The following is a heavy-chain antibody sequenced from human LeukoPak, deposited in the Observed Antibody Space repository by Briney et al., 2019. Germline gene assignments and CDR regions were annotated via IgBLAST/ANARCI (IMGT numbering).Heavy chain of an antibody. D-gene: IGHD3-9*01. CDR3: ARGADYDILTGYSSWPGYYYGMDV. V-gene: IGHV3-48*04. CDR1: GFTFSSYW. Sequence: PGGSLRLSCAASGFTFSSYWMNWVRQAPGKGLEWISFVSISSGTIYYADSVNGRFRISRDNAKSSLDLEMNSLRAEDTAVYYCARGADYDILTGYSSWPGYYYGMDVWGQGTTVTVSS. J-gene: IGHJ6*02. CDR2: VSISSGTI.